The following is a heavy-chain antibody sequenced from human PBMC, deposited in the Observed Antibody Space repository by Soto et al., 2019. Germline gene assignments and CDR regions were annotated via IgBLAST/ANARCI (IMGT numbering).Heavy chain of an antibody. CDR1: GYTFTSYY. V-gene: IGHV1-46*01. J-gene: IGHJ4*02. CDR2: INPSGGRT. Sequence: ASVKVSCKASGYTFTSYYMHWVRQAPGQGLEWMGIINPSGGRTSYAQKFQGRVTMTRDTSTSTVYMELSSLRSEDTAVYYCARDILNYYDSSDYFDYWGQGTLVTVSS. D-gene: IGHD3-22*01. CDR3: ARDILNYYDSSDYFDY.